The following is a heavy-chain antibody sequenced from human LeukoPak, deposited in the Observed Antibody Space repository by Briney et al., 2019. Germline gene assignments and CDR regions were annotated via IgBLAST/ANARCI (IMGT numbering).Heavy chain of an antibody. CDR3: ARYVVVTTKYYFDY. V-gene: IGHV4-39*01. CDR2: VYYSGTT. CDR1: GGSIASSGYY. J-gene: IGHJ4*02. Sequence: EPSETLSLTCTVSGGSIASSGYYWSWVRQPPGKGLEWIATVYYSGTTYYNAPLKSRVTISVDTFKNQFSLKLSSVTAADTAVYYCARYVVVTTKYYFDYWGQGALVTVSS. D-gene: IGHD2-21*02.